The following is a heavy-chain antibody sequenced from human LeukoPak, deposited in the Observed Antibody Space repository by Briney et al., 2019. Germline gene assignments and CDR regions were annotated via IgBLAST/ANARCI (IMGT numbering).Heavy chain of an antibody. V-gene: IGHV3-23*01. CDR3: ADYGVSGVRNNFY. D-gene: IGHD3-3*01. CDR2: ISVASNT. Sequence: GGSLRLSCAASGLAFSSYAMSWVRQAPGKGLEWVSTISVASNTFYADSVRGRFTISRDNSRNTVYLQMTSLRADDTAAYYCADYGVSGVRNNFYWGQGTLVTVSS. J-gene: IGHJ4*02. CDR1: GLAFSSYA.